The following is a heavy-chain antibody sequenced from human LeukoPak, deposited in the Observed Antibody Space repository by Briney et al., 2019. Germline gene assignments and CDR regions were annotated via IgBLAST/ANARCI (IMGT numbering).Heavy chain of an antibody. D-gene: IGHD3-22*01. V-gene: IGHV4-59*08. CDR3: ARHLDYDSGGYFYPYFDD. CDR2: FSHSGTT. J-gene: IGHJ4*02. Sequence: SETLSLTCNVSGYSMRSYYWSWLRQPPGKGLEWIAYFSHSGTTNYNPSLKSRVIISVDTSNHEFSLTLRSVTAADTAVYYCARHLDYDSGGYFYPYFDDWGQGTLVTVSS. CDR1: GYSMRSYY.